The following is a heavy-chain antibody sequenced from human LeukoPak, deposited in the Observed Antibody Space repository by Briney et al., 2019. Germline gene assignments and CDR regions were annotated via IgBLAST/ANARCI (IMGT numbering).Heavy chain of an antibody. Sequence: SETLSLTCTVSGYSISSGYYWGWIRQPPGKGLEWIGSIYHSGSTYYNPSLKSRVTISVDTSKNQFSLKLSSVTAADTAVYYCARDGNGEWEPTDYWGQGTLVTVSS. J-gene: IGHJ4*02. CDR3: ARDGNGEWEPTDY. D-gene: IGHD1-26*01. CDR1: GYSISSGYY. V-gene: IGHV4-38-2*02. CDR2: IYHSGST.